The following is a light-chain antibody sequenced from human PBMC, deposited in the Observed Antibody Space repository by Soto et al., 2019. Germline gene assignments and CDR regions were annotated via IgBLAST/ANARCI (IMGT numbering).Light chain of an antibody. CDR3: QQRSNWPPT. V-gene: IGKV3-11*01. Sequence: EIVLTQSPATLSLSPGERATLSCRASQSVSSYLAWYQQKPGQAPRLLIYDASNRATGIPARFSGSGSGTDFPLTISTLDPEDFAVYYCQQRSNWPPTFGQGTKVDIK. CDR2: DAS. CDR1: QSVSSY. J-gene: IGKJ1*01.